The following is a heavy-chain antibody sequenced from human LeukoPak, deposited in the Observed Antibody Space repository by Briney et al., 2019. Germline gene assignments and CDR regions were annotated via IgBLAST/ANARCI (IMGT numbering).Heavy chain of an antibody. Sequence: PGGSLRLSCVASGFTFSSYAMSWVRQAPGKGLEWVSAISGSGGSTYYADSVKGRFTISRDNPKNTLYLQMNSLRAEDTAVYYCAKASGYDSSGYSCYDWGQGTLVTVSS. V-gene: IGHV3-23*01. D-gene: IGHD3-22*01. CDR3: AKASGYDSSGYSCYD. CDR1: GFTFSSYA. CDR2: ISGSGGST. J-gene: IGHJ4*02.